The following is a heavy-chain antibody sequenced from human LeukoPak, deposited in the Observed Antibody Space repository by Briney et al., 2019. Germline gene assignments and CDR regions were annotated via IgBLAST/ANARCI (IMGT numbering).Heavy chain of an antibody. J-gene: IGHJ4*02. CDR3: ARAVDTAIGYYFDY. CDR2: IYYTGST. D-gene: IGHD5-18*01. CDR1: GGSIRISSHY. V-gene: IGHV4-39*07. Sequence: KPSETLSLTCTVSGGSIRISSHYWGWIRQPPGQGLEWIGSIYYTGSTYFHPSLKSRVTISVDTSKNQFSLKLRSVTAADTAVYYCARAVDTAIGYYFDYWGQGTLVTVSS.